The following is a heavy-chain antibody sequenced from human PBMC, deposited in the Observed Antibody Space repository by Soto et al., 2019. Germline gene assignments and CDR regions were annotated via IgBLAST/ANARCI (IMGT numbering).Heavy chain of an antibody. Sequence: EALKISCKGSGYSFTNYWIGWVRQMPGKGLEWMGIIYPGDSDTRYSPSFQGQVTISVDKSISTAYLQWSSLQTSDTAMYYCARGLWFGVPGMDVWGQGTTVTVSS. CDR2: IYPGDSDT. V-gene: IGHV5-51*01. CDR1: GYSFTNYW. CDR3: ARGLWFGVPGMDV. D-gene: IGHD3-10*01. J-gene: IGHJ6*02.